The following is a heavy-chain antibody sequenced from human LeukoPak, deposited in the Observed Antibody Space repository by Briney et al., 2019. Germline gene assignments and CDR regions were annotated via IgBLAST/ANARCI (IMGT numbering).Heavy chain of an antibody. CDR3: ARVSYSSGELSFDY. D-gene: IGHD3-10*01. V-gene: IGHV4-59*01. Sequence: PSETLSLACTVSGGSISSYYWSWIRQPPGKGLEWIGYIYYSGSTNYNPSLKSRVTISVDTSKNQFSLKLSSVTAADTAVYYCARVSYSSGELSFDYWGQETLVTVSS. CDR2: IYYSGST. J-gene: IGHJ4*02. CDR1: GGSISSYY.